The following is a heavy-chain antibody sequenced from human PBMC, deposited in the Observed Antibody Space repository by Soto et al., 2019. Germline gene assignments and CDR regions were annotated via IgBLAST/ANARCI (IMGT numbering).Heavy chain of an antibody. D-gene: IGHD2-15*01. Sequence: GGSLRLSCAASRFTFSSYDMRWVRQAPGKGLEWVSSMSGSGGSTYYADAVKGRFTISRDNSKNTLYLQMNSLRAEDTAVFYCAKEGSGSSPSNYYYGMDVWGQGSTVTVSS. CDR3: AKEGSGSSPSNYYYGMDV. CDR1: RFTFSSYD. CDR2: MSGSGGST. V-gene: IGHV3-23*01. J-gene: IGHJ6*02.